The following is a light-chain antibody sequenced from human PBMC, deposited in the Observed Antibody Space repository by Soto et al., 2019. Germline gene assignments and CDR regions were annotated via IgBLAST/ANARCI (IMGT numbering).Light chain of an antibody. V-gene: IGLV2-23*01. CDR2: EGS. CDR1: SSDFGSYNL. J-gene: IGLJ1*01. Sequence: QSVLTQPASVSGSPGQSITISCTGTSSDFGSYNLVSWYQQHPGKAPKLMIFEGSKRPSGLSNRFSGSKSGNTASLTISGLQAEDEADYYCCSYASSSTPFVFGNGTKVTVL. CDR3: CSYASSSTPFV.